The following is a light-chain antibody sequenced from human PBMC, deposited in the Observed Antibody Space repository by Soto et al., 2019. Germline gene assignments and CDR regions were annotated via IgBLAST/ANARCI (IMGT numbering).Light chain of an antibody. CDR3: AAWDDSLSGVV. CDR1: SSNIGFNA. CDR2: GNS. J-gene: IGLJ3*02. Sequence: QSVLTQPPSACGTPGQRVTLSCSGSSSNIGFNAVNWYQQLTGTAPKLVMHGNSQRPSGVPDRFSGSKSGTSASLAISGLRTEDEAQYYCAAWDDSLSGVVFGGGTKLTVL. V-gene: IGLV1-47*02.